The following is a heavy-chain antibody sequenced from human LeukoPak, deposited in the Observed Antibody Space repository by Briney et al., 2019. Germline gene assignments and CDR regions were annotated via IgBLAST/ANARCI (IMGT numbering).Heavy chain of an antibody. J-gene: IGHJ6*03. V-gene: IGHV1-2*02. CDR2: INPNSGGT. Sequence: ASVKVSCKASGYTFTGYYIHWVRQAPGQGLEWMGWINPNSGGTNYAQKFQGRVTMTRDTSISTAYMELSRLRSDDTAVYYCARGNFDWLLSDYYYYMDVWGRGTTVTVSS. CDR1: GYTFTGYY. D-gene: IGHD3-9*01. CDR3: ARGNFDWLLSDYYYYMDV.